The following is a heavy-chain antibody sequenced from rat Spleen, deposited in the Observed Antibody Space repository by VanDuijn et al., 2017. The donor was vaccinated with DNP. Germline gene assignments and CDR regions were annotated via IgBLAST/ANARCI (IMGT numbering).Heavy chain of an antibody. J-gene: IGHJ2*01. CDR1: GFTFSDYH. Sequence: EVQLVESGGGLVQPGRSLKLSCAASGFTFSDYHMAWVRQAPTKGLEWVASISYDGGSTYYRDSVKGRFTISRDNAKSTLYLQMESLRSEDTATYYCAKANGRDWGQGVMVTVSS. V-gene: IGHV5-20*01. CDR2: ISYDGGST. CDR3: AKANGRD. D-gene: IGHD4-3*01.